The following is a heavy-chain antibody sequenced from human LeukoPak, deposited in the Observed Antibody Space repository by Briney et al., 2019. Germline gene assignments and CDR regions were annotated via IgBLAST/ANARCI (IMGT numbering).Heavy chain of an antibody. CDR1: GYSLDDYG. D-gene: IGHD6-19*01. CDR2: ISWKSGSI. V-gene: IGHV3-9*01. Sequence: SLRHSCAPPGYSLDDYGMHWVGQALGKGRDWVSGISWKSGSIVYADSVKGRFTISRDNAKNSRYLQMNGRRAEDTALYYCAKDKGSGWYISGYDAFDIWGQGTMVTVSS. CDR3: AKDKGSGWYISGYDAFDI. J-gene: IGHJ3*02.